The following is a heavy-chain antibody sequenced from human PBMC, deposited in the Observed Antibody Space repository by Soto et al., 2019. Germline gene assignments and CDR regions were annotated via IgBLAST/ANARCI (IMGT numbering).Heavy chain of an antibody. CDR1: GFTFSSYS. CDR2: ISSSSSYI. V-gene: IGHV3-21*01. Sequence: GGSLRLSCAASGFTFSSYSMNWVRQAPGKGLEWVSSISSSSSYIYYADSVKGRFTISRDNAKNSLYLQMNSLRAEDTAVYYCARWETHRHDAFDIWGQGTMVTV. CDR3: ARWETHRHDAFDI. J-gene: IGHJ3*02. D-gene: IGHD1-26*01.